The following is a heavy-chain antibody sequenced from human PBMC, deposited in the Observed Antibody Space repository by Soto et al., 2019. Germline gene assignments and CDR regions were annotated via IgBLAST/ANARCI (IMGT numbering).Heavy chain of an antibody. CDR3: ARETSGYGGNA. J-gene: IGHJ5*02. CDR1: GASISSGDYY. Sequence: PSETLSLTCTVSGASISSGDYYWSWIRQSPGKGLEYIGYMYSSGTSYYNPSASLETRVTISLDTSNNQFFLRLSSVTAADTAVYFCARETSGYGGNAWGPGTLVTVSS. V-gene: IGHV4-30-4*01. CDR2: MYSSGTS. D-gene: IGHD5-12*01.